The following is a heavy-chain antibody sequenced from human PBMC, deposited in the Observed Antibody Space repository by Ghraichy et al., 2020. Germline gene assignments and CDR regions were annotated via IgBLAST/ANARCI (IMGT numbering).Heavy chain of an antibody. Sequence: ASVKVSCKASGYTFTSYDINWVRQATGQGLEWMGWMNPNSGNTGYAQKFQGRVTMTRNTSISTAYMELSSLRSEDTAVYYCARSLGLHRGWQQLVGYWGQGTLVTVSS. D-gene: IGHD6-13*01. V-gene: IGHV1-8*01. CDR1: GYTFTSYD. CDR3: ARSLGLHRGWQQLVGY. CDR2: MNPNSGNT. J-gene: IGHJ4*02.